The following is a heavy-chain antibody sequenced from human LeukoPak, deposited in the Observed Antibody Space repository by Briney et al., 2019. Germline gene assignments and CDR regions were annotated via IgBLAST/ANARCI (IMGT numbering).Heavy chain of an antibody. V-gene: IGHV4-59*08. Sequence: SETLSLTCTVSGGSISSYYWSWIRQPRGKGLEWIGYIYYSGSTNYNPSLKSRVTISVDTSKNQFSLKLSSVTAADTAVYYCARLRSILRGAPPREWGQGTTVTVSS. CDR2: IYYSGST. CDR1: GGSISSYY. J-gene: IGHJ6*02. D-gene: IGHD3-3*01. CDR3: ARLRSILRGAPPRE.